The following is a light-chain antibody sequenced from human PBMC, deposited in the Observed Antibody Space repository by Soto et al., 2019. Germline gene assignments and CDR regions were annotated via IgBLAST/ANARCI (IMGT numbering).Light chain of an antibody. Sequence: DIQMTQSPSTLSGSVGDRVTITCRASQTISSWLAWYQQKPGKAPKLLIYKASTLKSGVPSRFSDNGSGTEFTLTISSLHPYDFATYDCRHDNSYSEAFAQGTKVELK. CDR2: KAS. J-gene: IGKJ1*01. CDR1: QTISSW. CDR3: RHDNSYSEA. V-gene: IGKV1-5*03.